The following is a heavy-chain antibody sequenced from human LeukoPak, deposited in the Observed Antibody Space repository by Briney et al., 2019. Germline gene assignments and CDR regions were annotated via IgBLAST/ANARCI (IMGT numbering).Heavy chain of an antibody. D-gene: IGHD6-6*01. J-gene: IGHJ4*02. CDR3: ARDSGSSSSFDY. V-gene: IGHV4-34*01. CDR1: GGSFSGYY. Sequence: SETLSLTCAVYGGSFSGYYWSWIRQPPGKGLEWIGEINHSGSTNYNPSLKSRVTISVDTSKNQFSLKLSSVTAADTAVYYCARDSGSSSSFDYWGQGTLVTVSS. CDR2: INHSGST.